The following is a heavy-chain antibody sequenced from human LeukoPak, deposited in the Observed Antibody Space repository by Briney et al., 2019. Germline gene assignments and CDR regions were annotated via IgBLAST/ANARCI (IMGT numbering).Heavy chain of an antibody. V-gene: IGHV3-72*01. CDR3: ARAGLVVVTAKKSDAFDV. J-gene: IGHJ3*01. Sequence: PGGSLRLSCAASGLTFSSYAMNWVRQAPGEGLEWVGRSRNKANSYTTEYAASVKGRFTISRDVSKDSLYLQMNSLKTEDTAVYYCARAGLVVVTAKKSDAFDVWGQGTMVTVSS. CDR1: GLTFSSYA. CDR2: SRNKANSYTT. D-gene: IGHD2-21*02.